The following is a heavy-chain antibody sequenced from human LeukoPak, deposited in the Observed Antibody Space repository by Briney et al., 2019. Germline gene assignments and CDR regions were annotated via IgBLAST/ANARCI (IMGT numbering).Heavy chain of an antibody. Sequence: GGSLRLSCAASGFTFKIYSMNWFRQARGRGLEWVSSISTSSSHMYYADSVKGRFTISRDNAKNSLYLQMNTLRAEDTAVYYCARDDTSAHFFDYWGQGTLVTVSS. CDR3: ARDDTSAHFFDY. V-gene: IGHV3-21*01. CDR1: GFTFKIYS. J-gene: IGHJ4*02. D-gene: IGHD3-10*01. CDR2: ISTSSSHM.